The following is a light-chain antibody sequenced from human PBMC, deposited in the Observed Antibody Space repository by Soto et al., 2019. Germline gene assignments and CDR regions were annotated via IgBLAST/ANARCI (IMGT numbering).Light chain of an antibody. CDR2: ANT. Sequence: QSVLTQPPSVSGAPGQGVTISCTGSSSNIGAGFDVHWYQQLPGTAPRLLINANTNRPSGVPDRFSGSKSGTSASLAITGLQAEDGGDYFCQSYDSRLSEYVFGTGIKLTVL. J-gene: IGLJ1*01. CDR3: QSYDSRLSEYV. V-gene: IGLV1-40*01. CDR1: SSNIGAGFD.